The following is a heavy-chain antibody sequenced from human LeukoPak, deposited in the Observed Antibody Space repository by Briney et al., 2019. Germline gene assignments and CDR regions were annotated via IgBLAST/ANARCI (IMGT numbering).Heavy chain of an antibody. CDR1: GYTFTGYY. J-gene: IGHJ6*02. Sequence: ASVKVSRKASGYTFTGYYMHWVRQAPGQGLEWMGWINPNSGGTNYAQKFQGRVTMTRDTSISTAYMELSRLRSDDTAVYYCARDRKAYYYGMDVWGQGTTVTVSS. CDR2: INPNSGGT. V-gene: IGHV1-2*02. CDR3: ARDRKAYYYGMDV.